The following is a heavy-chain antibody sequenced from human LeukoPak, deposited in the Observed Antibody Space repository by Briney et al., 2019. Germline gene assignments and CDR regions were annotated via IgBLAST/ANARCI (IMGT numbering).Heavy chain of an antibody. Sequence: GGSLRLSCAASGFTFSTYAMGWVRQAPGKGLEWVSDIGSSGGSTYYADSVKGRFTISRDNSKNTLYLQMNSLRAEDTAVYYCARDSYSYGLTPDYWGQGTLVTVSS. CDR1: GFTFSTYA. J-gene: IGHJ4*02. CDR2: IGSSGGST. V-gene: IGHV3-23*01. CDR3: ARDSYSYGLTPDY. D-gene: IGHD5-18*01.